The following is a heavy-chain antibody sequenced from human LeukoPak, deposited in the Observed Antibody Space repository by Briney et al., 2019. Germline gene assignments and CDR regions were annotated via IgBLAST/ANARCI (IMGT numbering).Heavy chain of an antibody. D-gene: IGHD2-21*02. V-gene: IGHV4-61*01. CDR3: ARGGDWLFDY. CDR1: GGSVSSGSYY. J-gene: IGHJ4*02. CDR2: IYYSGST. Sequence: SETLSLTCTVSGGSVSSGSYYWSWIRQPPGKGLEWIGYIYYSGSTNYNPSLKSRVTISVDTSKNQFSLKLSSATAADTAVYYCARGGDWLFDYWGQGILVTVSS.